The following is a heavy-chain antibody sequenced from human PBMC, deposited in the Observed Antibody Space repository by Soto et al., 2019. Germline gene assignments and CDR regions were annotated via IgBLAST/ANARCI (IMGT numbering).Heavy chain of an antibody. CDR1: GYTLTELS. V-gene: IGHV1-24*01. CDR2: FDPEDGET. CDR3: ATDGRYCSGGSCVN. D-gene: IGHD2-15*01. Sequence: ASVKVSCKVSGYTLTELSMHWVRQAPGKGLEWMGGFDPEDGETIYAQKFQGRVTMTEDTSTDTAYMELSSLRSEDTAVYYCATDGRYCSGGSCVNWGQGTLVTVSS. J-gene: IGHJ4*02.